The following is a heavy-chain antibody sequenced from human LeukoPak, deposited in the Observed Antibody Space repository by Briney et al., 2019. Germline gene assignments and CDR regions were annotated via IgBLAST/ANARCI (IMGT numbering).Heavy chain of an antibody. D-gene: IGHD3-10*01. CDR2: IIPIFGTA. J-gene: IGHJ5*02. CDR3: ARDRDITGWFGES. CDR1: GGTLSSYA. V-gene: IGHV1-69*13. Sequence: ASVKVSCKASGGTLSSYAISWVRQAPGQGLEWMGGIIPIFGTANYAQKFQGRVTITADESTSTAYMELSSLRSEDTAVYYCARDRDITGWFGESWGQGTLVTVSS.